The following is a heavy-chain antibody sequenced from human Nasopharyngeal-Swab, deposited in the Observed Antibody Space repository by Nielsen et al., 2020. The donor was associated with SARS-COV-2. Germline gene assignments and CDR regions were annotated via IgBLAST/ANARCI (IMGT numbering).Heavy chain of an antibody. CDR3: ARQGVFVPAYFHQYYMDV. CDR2: IKQDGSEK. V-gene: IGHV3-7*03. D-gene: IGHD3-16*02. Sequence: GGSLRLSCAASGFSFSTYWMTWVRQAPGKGLEWVANIKQDGSEKYYVDSVKGRFTVSRDNPKNLLYLQVNSLSAEDTAVYYCARQGVFVPAYFHQYYMDVWGKGTTVTVSS. J-gene: IGHJ6*03. CDR1: GFSFSTYW.